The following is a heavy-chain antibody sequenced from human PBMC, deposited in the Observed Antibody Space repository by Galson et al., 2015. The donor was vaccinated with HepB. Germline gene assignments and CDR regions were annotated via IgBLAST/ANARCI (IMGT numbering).Heavy chain of an antibody. D-gene: IGHD4-17*01. CDR1: GGTFSSYA. J-gene: IGHJ6*02. CDR3: ARGGTTVTTRSEPTPYYYYGMDV. V-gene: IGHV1-69*13. Sequence: SVKVSCKASGGTFSSYAISWVRQAPGQGLEWMGGIIPIFGTANYAQKFQGRVTITADESTSTAYMELSSLRSEDTAVYYCARGGTTVTTRSEPTPYYYYGMDVWGQGTTVTVSS. CDR2: IIPIFGTA.